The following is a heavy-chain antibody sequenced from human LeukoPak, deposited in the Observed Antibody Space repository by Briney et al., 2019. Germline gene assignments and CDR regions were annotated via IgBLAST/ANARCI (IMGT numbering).Heavy chain of an antibody. Sequence: SETLSLTCAVSGGSIINSNWWSWVRQPPGKGLEWIGEIDHSGSTSYNPSLKSRVTMSVDRSQNQFSLRLSTVTAADTAVYYCASWAINNSGWTGFDYWGQGTLVTVSS. V-gene: IGHV4-4*02. D-gene: IGHD6-19*01. CDR2: IDHSGST. CDR3: ASWAINNSGWTGFDY. J-gene: IGHJ4*02. CDR1: GGSIINSNW.